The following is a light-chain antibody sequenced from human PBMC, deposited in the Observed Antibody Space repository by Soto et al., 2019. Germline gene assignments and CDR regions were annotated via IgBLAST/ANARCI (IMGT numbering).Light chain of an antibody. J-gene: IGKJ5*01. Sequence: VLTLSPVTLYLSPGERATLSCRASQSFRGLLAWYQQKPGQAPRLLIYDAYNRATGIPPRFSGSGSGTDFTLTISSLEPEDFAVYDCQQRSNLPRITFGQGTRLEIK. CDR1: QSFRGL. CDR3: QQRSNLPRIT. CDR2: DAY. V-gene: IGKV3-11*01.